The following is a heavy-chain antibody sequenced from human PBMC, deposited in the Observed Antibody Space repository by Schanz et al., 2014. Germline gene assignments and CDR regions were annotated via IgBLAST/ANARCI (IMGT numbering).Heavy chain of an antibody. CDR2: ISYDGSSK. CDR3: ARSRGFDSIFDF. Sequence: QVQLVESGGGVVQPGRSLRLSCAASGFNFSNYDIHWVRQAPGKGLEWVALISYDGSSKNHADSVKARFTISRDNAKNSLYLQMNSLRAEDTAVYYCARSRGFDSIFDFWGRGTLVTVSS. CDR1: GFNFSNYD. V-gene: IGHV3-33*08. D-gene: IGHD5-12*01. J-gene: IGHJ4*02.